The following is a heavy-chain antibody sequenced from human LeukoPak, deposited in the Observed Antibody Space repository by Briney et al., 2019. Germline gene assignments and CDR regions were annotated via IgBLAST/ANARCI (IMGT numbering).Heavy chain of an antibody. D-gene: IGHD3-22*01. V-gene: IGHV4-61*02. J-gene: IGHJ4*02. CDR3: ARGWVYYDSSGYYTYYFDY. Sequence: PSETLSLTCTVSGGSISSGSYYWSWIRQPAGKGLEWIGRIYTSGSTNYNPSLKSRVTISVDTSKSQFSLKLSSVTAADTAVYYCARGWVYYDSSGYYTYYFDYWGQGTLVTVSS. CDR2: IYTSGST. CDR1: GGSISSGSYY.